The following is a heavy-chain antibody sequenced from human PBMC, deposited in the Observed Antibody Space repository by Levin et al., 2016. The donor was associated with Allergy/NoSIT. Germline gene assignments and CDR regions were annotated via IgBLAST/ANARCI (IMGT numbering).Heavy chain of an antibody. CDR3: ARGYRKAYYYYYGMDV. CDR1: GFTFSSYS. V-gene: IGHV3-48*04. D-gene: IGHD1-1*01. Sequence: GESLKISCAASGFTFSSYSMNWVRQAPGKGLEWVSYISSSSSTIYYADSVKGRFTISRDNAKNSLYLQMNSLRAEDTAVYYCARGYRKAYYYYYGMDVWGQGTTVTVSS. J-gene: IGHJ6*02. CDR2: ISSSSSTI.